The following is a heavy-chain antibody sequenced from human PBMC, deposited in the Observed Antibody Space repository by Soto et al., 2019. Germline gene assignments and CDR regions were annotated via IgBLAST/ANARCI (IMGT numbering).Heavy chain of an antibody. J-gene: IGHJ4*02. D-gene: IGHD3-3*01. CDR1: GFNFGDYA. Sequence: GGSLRLSCAAYGFNFGDYAMHWVRHAPGKGLEWVSRITWNSGSIGYADSVKGRFTISRDNAKNSLYLQMNSLRSEDTALYYCAKEKRIFGVGNNKGNFDYWGQGALVTLSS. V-gene: IGHV3-9*01. CDR2: ITWNSGSI. CDR3: AKEKRIFGVGNNKGNFDY.